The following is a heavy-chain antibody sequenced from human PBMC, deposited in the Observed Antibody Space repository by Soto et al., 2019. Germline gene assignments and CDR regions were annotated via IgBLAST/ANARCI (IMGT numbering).Heavy chain of an antibody. J-gene: IGHJ4*02. Sequence: QVQLVQSGAEVKKPGASVKVSRKASGYTFTAYPVHWVRQAPGQRLEWMGWINGANGDTGYSQKFQGRVTVTRDTSANTVYMELSSLTSEDTAVYYCARKDYYGAGIYYFDHWGQGTLVTVSS. D-gene: IGHD3-10*01. CDR1: GYTFTAYP. CDR3: ARKDYYGAGIYYFDH. CDR2: INGANGDT. V-gene: IGHV1-3*01.